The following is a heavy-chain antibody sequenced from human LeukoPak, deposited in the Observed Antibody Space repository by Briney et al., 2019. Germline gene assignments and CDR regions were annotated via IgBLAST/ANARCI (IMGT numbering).Heavy chain of an antibody. CDR2: ISGSGGST. D-gene: IGHD2-15*01. CDR1: GFTFSSYA. V-gene: IGHV3-23*01. Sequence: PGGSLRLSCAASGFTFSSYAMSWVRQAPGKGLEWVSAISGSGGSTYYADSVKGRFTISRDNSKNTLYLQMNSLRAEDTAVYYCARHPNSVVVVAEPYYYYGMDVWGQGTTVTVSS. CDR3: ARHPNSVVVVAEPYYYYGMDV. J-gene: IGHJ6*02.